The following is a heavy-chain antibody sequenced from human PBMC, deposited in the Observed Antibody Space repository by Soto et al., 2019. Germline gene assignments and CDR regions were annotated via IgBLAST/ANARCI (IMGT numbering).Heavy chain of an antibody. D-gene: IGHD6-13*01. Sequence: QVQLEQSGSEVKKSGSSVKVSCKASGYSFSSHAITWVRQAPGQGLEWMGGIIPVFGTPSYAQKFQGRVTISADKSTNTSYLELRGLRSEDTAVYYCARGGALSTSWYWGDGLDSWGQGTQVTVSS. CDR3: ARGGALSTSWYWGDGLDS. V-gene: IGHV1-69*06. CDR2: IIPVFGTP. CDR1: GYSFSSHA. J-gene: IGHJ4*02.